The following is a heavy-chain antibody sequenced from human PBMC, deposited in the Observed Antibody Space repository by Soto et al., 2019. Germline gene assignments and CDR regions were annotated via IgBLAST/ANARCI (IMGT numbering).Heavy chain of an antibody. CDR3: ARDPLWFGEIGYFDY. D-gene: IGHD3-10*01. V-gene: IGHV3-21*01. CDR1: GFTFSSHA. J-gene: IGHJ4*02. CDR2: IDSSGSFI. Sequence: EVQLVDSGGGLVKPGGSLRLSCAASGFTFSSHAMNWVRQAPGKGLEWVASIDSSGSFIYYADSVKGRFTISRDNAKNSLYLQMSTLRADDTAIYYCARDPLWFGEIGYFDYWGQGVLVTVSS.